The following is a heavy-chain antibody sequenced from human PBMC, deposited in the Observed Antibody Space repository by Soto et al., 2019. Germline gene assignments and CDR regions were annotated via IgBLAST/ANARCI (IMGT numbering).Heavy chain of an antibody. CDR2: ISGSGGST. Sequence: EVQLLESGGGLVQPGGSLRLSCAASGFTFSSYAMSWVRQAPGKGLEWVSAISGSGGSTYYADSVKGRFTISRDNYKNTLYLQMNSLRAEDTAVYYCAKGGLGYCSGGSCYSVRYFDLWGRGTLVTVSS. J-gene: IGHJ2*01. CDR3: AKGGLGYCSGGSCYSVRYFDL. D-gene: IGHD2-15*01. V-gene: IGHV3-23*01. CDR1: GFTFSSYA.